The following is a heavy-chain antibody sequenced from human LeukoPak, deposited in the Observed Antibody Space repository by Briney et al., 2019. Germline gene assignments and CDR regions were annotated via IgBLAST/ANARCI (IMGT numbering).Heavy chain of an antibody. CDR3: ASGYCSSTSCDDHY. CDR2: IVVGSGNT. J-gene: IGHJ4*02. D-gene: IGHD2-2*03. V-gene: IGHV1-58*02. Sequence: SVKVSCKASGFTFTSSAMQWVRQARGQRLEWIGWIVVGSGNTNYAQKFQERVTITRDMSTSTAYMELRSLRSDDTAVYYCASGYCSSTSCDDHYWGQGTLVTVSS. CDR1: GFTFTSSA.